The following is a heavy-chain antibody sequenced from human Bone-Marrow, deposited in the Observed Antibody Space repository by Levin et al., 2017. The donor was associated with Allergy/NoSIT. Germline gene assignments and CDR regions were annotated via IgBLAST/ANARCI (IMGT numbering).Heavy chain of an antibody. J-gene: IGHJ6*02. V-gene: IGHV3-7*01. CDR3: ARERGDGMDV. Sequence: GGSLRLSCAASGFTFSTYWMTWVRQAPGKGLEWVANMKQDGSEKNYVDSVKGRFTISRDNAKKSLYLQMNSLRAEDTAVYYCARERGDGMDVWGQGTTVTVS. CDR1: GFTFSTYW. D-gene: IGHD3-16*01. CDR2: MKQDGSEK.